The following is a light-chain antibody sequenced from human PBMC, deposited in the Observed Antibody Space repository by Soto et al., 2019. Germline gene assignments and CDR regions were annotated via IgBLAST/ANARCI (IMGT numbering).Light chain of an antibody. J-gene: IGKJ3*01. CDR2: SAS. CDR1: QSVSNW. V-gene: IGKV1-12*01. CDR3: QQASYFPFT. Sequence: DIQMTQSPSFVSASVEDRVTITCRASQSVSNWLAWYQQRPGKAPKLLIHSASTLRSGVPARFSGSGSGTEFTLTIASLQPEDDATYYCQQASYFPFTFGPGTKVAI.